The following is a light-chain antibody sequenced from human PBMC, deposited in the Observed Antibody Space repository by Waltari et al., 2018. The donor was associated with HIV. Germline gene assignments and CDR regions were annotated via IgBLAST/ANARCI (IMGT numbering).Light chain of an antibody. Sequence: SYVLTQPPSVSVAPGTTARITCGGNNIGSKSVHWYQKKPGQAPVLVIYDDSDRPSGNPERFAGSNAGNTATLTIGRVEAGDEADYYCQVWDSSRDPWVFGGGTKLTVL. CDR2: DDS. CDR1: NIGSKS. J-gene: IGLJ3*02. CDR3: QVWDSSRDPWV. V-gene: IGLV3-21*04.